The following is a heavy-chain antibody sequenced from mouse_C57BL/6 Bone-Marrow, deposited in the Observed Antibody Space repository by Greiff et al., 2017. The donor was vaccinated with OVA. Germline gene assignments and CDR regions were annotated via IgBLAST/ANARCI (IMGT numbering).Heavy chain of an antibody. CDR2: IDPETGGT. V-gene: IGHV1-15*01. D-gene: IGHD4-1*01. J-gene: IGHJ3*01. CDR3: TELTGFAY. CDR1: GYTFTDYE. Sequence: QVQLKESGAELVRPGASVTLSCKASGYTFTDYEMHWVKQTPVHGLEWIGAIDPETGGTAYNQKFKGKAILTADKSSSTAYMELRSLTSEDSAVYYCTELTGFAYWGQGTLVTVSA.